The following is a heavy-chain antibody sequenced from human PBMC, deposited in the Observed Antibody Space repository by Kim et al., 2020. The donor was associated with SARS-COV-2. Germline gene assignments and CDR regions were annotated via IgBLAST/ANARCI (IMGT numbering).Heavy chain of an antibody. J-gene: IGHJ4*02. CDR1: GFTFSGST. D-gene: IGHD1-26*01. CDR3: SRHVVGVNADY. Sequence: GGSLRLSCAASGFTFSGSTMHWVRQASGKGLEWVGRIKSKANSYATAYAASVKGRFTISRDDSKNTAYLQMNSLKTEDTAVYYCSRHVVGVNADYWGQGTLVTVSS. V-gene: IGHV3-73*01. CDR2: IKSKANSYAT.